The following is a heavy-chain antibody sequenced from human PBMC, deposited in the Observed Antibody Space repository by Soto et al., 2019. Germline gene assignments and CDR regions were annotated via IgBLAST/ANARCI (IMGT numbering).Heavy chain of an antibody. CDR1: GFIFSNYA. V-gene: IGHV3-23*01. CDR3: ARVLGSWYGRFDL. CDR2: ISTSGGTT. D-gene: IGHD6-13*01. J-gene: IGHJ5*02. Sequence: GGSLRLSCAASGFIFSNYAMSWVRQAPGKGLEWVSVISTSGGTTLYADTVKGRFTISRDNPKNTLYLQMNSLRADDTAVYYCARVLGSWYGRFDLWGQGTLVTVSS.